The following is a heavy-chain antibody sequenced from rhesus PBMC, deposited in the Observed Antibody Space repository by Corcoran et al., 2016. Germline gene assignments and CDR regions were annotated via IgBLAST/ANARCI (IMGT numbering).Heavy chain of an antibody. CDR2: IYGSRTST. D-gene: IGHD3-3*01. Sequence: QVQLQESGPGVVKPSETLSLTCAVSGGSISDSYRWSWIRQPPGKGQEWIGYIYGSRTSTNYNPALKSRVTISKDTSKNQFSLKLSSVTAADTAVDYCARDPVLQYLDWFFDYWGQGVLVTVSS. V-gene: IGHV4S10*01. J-gene: IGHJ4*01. CDR1: GGSISDSYR. CDR3: ARDPVLQYLDWFFDY.